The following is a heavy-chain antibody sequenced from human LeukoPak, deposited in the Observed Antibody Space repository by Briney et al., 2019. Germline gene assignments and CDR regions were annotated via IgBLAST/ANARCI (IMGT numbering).Heavy chain of an antibody. J-gene: IGHJ3*02. CDR1: GGTFSSYA. CDR2: INPNSGGT. CDR3: ARGDSSSWYLGDDAFDI. V-gene: IGHV1-2*02. Sequence: GASVKVSCKPSGGTFSSYAIIWVRQAPGQGLEWMGCINPNSGGTNYAQKFQGRVTMTRDTSISTAYMELSRLRSDDTAVYYCARGDSSSWYLGDDAFDIWGQGTMVTVSS. D-gene: IGHD6-13*01.